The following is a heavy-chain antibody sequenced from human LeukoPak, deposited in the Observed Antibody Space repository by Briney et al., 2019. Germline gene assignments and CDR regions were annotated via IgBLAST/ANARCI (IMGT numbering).Heavy chain of an antibody. CDR3: ARDIMTTVTTEYFQH. CDR1: GFTFSSYA. D-gene: IGHD4-17*01. CDR2: ISYDGSNK. V-gene: IGHV3-30*03. J-gene: IGHJ1*01. Sequence: PGGSLRLSCAASGFTFSSYAMSWVRQAPGKGLEWVAVISYDGSNKYYADSVKGRFTISRDNSKNTLYLQMNSLRAEDTAVYYCARDIMTTVTTEYFQHWGQGTLVTVSS.